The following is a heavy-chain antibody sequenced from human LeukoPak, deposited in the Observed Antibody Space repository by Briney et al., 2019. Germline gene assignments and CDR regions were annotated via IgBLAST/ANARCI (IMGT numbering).Heavy chain of an antibody. CDR3: ARARYYDFWSGYYPYYFDY. D-gene: IGHD3-3*01. CDR2: IKQDGSEK. J-gene: IGHJ4*02. V-gene: IGHV3-7*01. Sequence: GGSLRLSCAASGFTFSSYTINWVRQAPGKGLEWVANIKQDGSEKYYVDSVKGRFTISRDNAKNSLYLQMNSLRAEDTAVYYCARARYYDFWSGYYPYYFDYWGQGTLVTVSS. CDR1: GFTFSSYT.